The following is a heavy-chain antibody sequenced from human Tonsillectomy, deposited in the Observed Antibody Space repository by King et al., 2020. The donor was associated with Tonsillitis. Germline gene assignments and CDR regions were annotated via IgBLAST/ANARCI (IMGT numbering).Heavy chain of an antibody. D-gene: IGHD4/OR15-4a*01. CDR2: ISSSGSTI. Sequence: VQLVESGGGLVQPGGSLRLSCAASGFTFSNYEMNWVPQAPGKGLEWVSYISSSGSTIHYADSVKGRFTISRDNANNSLYLQMNSLRAEDTAVYYCARENGANYYSYYMDAWGRGTTVTVSS. V-gene: IGHV3-48*03. J-gene: IGHJ6*03. CDR1: GFTFSNYE. CDR3: ARENGANYYSYYMDA.